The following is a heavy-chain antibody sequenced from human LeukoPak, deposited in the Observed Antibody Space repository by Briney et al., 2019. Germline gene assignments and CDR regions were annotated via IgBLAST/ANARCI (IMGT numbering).Heavy chain of an antibody. CDR3: AKDGTYSNSFFDY. V-gene: IGHV3-23*01. CDR1: GFIFNNYA. CDR2: ISGSGVTP. Sequence: GGSLRLSCAASGFIFNNYAVSWVRQAPGKGLEWVSAISGSGVTPYYADSVKGRFTVSRDNSKNTLYLQINSLRAEDTAIYYCAKDGTYSNSFFDYWGQGTLVTVSS. D-gene: IGHD6-13*01. J-gene: IGHJ4*02.